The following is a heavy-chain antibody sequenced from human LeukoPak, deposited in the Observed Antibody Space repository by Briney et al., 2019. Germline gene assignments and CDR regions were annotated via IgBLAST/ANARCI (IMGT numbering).Heavy chain of an antibody. Sequence: NPGGSLRLSCAASGFTFSSYSMNWVRQAPGKGLEWVSSISSSSSYIYYADSVKGRFTISRDNAKNSLYLQMNSLRIEDTAVYYCARYYYGTGSYSRARFDPWGQGTQVTVSS. CDR1: GFTFSSYS. CDR3: ARYYYGTGSYSRARFDP. D-gene: IGHD3-10*01. CDR2: ISSSSSYI. V-gene: IGHV3-21*01. J-gene: IGHJ5*02.